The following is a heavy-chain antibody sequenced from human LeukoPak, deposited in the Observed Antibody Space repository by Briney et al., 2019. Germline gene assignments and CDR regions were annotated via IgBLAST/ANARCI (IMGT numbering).Heavy chain of an antibody. CDR3: ARANFLYCSSTTCLFDY. CDR2: INLNSGDT. CDR1: GYTFTDYY. V-gene: IGHV1-2*02. J-gene: IGHJ4*02. Sequence: ASVKVSCKASGYTFTDYYLHWVRQGPGQGFEWMGWINLNSGDTNYAQKFQGRVTMTRDTSISTAHMEMSRLRSDDTAVYYCARANFLYCSSTTCLFDYWGQGTLVTVSS. D-gene: IGHD2-2*01.